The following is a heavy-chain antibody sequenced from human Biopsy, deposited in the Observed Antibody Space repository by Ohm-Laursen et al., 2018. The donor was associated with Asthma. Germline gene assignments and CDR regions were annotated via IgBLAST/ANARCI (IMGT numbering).Heavy chain of an antibody. CDR2: INSVFGTT. V-gene: IGHV1-69*13. D-gene: IGHD2-2*01. CDR1: GGTFNTYV. CDR3: ARKAGSCISRTCYSLDF. J-gene: IGHJ4*02. Sequence: SVKVSCKSLGGTFNTYVIGWVRQAPGQGLEWMGGINSVFGTTTYPQKFRGRVTIAADDSTSTVYMELSSLRSEDAAVYYCARKAGSCISRTCYSLDFWGQGTLVTVSS.